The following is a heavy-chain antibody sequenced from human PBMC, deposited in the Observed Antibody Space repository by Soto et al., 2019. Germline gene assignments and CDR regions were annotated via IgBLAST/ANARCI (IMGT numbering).Heavy chain of an antibody. J-gene: IGHJ3*02. CDR1: GYTFTSYG. V-gene: IGHV1-18*01. D-gene: IGHD3-16*01. CDR3: ALAGEWTHAFDI. Sequence: ASVKVSCKASGYTFTSYGISWVRQAPGQGLERMGWISAYNGNTNYAQKLQGRVTMTTDTSTSTAYMELMSLRSDDTAVYYCALAGEWTHAFDIWGQGTMVTVSS. CDR2: ISAYNGNT.